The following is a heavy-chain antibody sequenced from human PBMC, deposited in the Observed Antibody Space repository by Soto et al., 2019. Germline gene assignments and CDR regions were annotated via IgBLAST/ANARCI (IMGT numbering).Heavy chain of an antibody. CDR3: ARGGLDIAVAVCDY. CDR2: INPNSGGT. D-gene: IGHD6-19*01. Sequence: ASVKVSCKASGYTFTGYYMHWVRQAPGQGLEWMGWINPNSGGTNYAQKFQGWVTMTRDTSISTAYMELGRLRSDDTAVYYCARGGLDIAVAVCDYWGQGTLVTVSS. V-gene: IGHV1-2*04. CDR1: GYTFTGYY. J-gene: IGHJ4*02.